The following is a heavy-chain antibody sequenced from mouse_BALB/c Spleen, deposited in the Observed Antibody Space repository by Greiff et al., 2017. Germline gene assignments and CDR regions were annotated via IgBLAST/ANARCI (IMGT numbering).Heavy chain of an antibody. Sequence: VQLQQSGAELVRSGASVKLSCTASGFTITDYYMHWVKQRPEQGLEWIGWIDPENGDTEYAPKFQGKATMTADTSSNTAYLQLSSLTSEDTAVYYCNTYGNYFDYWGQGTTLTVSS. J-gene: IGHJ2*01. CDR1: GFTITDYY. D-gene: IGHD2-1*01. V-gene: IGHV14-4*02. CDR3: NTYGNYFDY. CDR2: IDPENGDT.